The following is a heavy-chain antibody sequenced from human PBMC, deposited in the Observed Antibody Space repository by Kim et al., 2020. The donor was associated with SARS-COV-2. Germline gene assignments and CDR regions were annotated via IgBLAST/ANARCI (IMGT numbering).Heavy chain of an antibody. V-gene: IGHV1-69*04. CDR2: IIPILGIA. Sequence: SVKVSCKASGGTFSSYAISWVRQAPGQGLEWMGRIIPILGIANYAQKFQGRVTITADKSTSTAYMELSSLRSEDTAVYYCARERVSTKDRDYYDSSGYYKTWGQGTLVTVSS. CDR1: GGTFSSYA. J-gene: IGHJ5*02. CDR3: ARERVSTKDRDYYDSSGYYKT. D-gene: IGHD3-22*01.